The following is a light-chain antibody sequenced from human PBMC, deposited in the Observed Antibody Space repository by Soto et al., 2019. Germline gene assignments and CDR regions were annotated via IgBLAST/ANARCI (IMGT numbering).Light chain of an antibody. V-gene: IGKV2-28*01. CDR3: MQALRTQWT. Sequence: DIVMTQSPLSLPVTTGEPASISCRSSQSLLHNNGYNYLDWYLQKPGQSPRLLIYLGSNRASGVPGRFSGSGSGTDFTLKISRVEAEDVGVYYCMQALRTQWTFGQGTKVHIK. J-gene: IGKJ1*01. CDR1: QSLLHNNGYNY. CDR2: LGS.